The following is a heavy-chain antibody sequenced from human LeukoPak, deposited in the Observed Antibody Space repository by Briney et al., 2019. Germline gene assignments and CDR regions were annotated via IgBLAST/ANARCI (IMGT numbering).Heavy chain of an antibody. Sequence: PGGSLRLSCAASGFTFSSYAMSWVRQAPGKGLEWVSAISGSGGSTYYADSVKGRFTISRDNSKNALYLQMNSLRAEDTAVYYCARVTTVTTWGHDAFDIWGRGTMVTVSS. CDR2: ISGSGGST. J-gene: IGHJ3*02. V-gene: IGHV3-23*01. D-gene: IGHD4-17*01. CDR3: ARVTTVTTWGHDAFDI. CDR1: GFTFSSYA.